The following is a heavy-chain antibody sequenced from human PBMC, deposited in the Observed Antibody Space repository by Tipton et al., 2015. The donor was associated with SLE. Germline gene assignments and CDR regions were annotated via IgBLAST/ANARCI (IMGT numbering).Heavy chain of an antibody. D-gene: IGHD3-16*01. CDR3: AGGRGPEDYYYYYYMDV. CDR2: IYTSGST. V-gene: IGHV4-61*02. J-gene: IGHJ6*03. Sequence: TLSLTCTVSGGSISSGSYYRSWIRQPAGKGLEWIGRIYTSGSTNYNPSLKSRVTISVDTSKNQFSLKLSSVTAADTAVYYCAGGRGPEDYYYYYYMDVWGKGTTVTVSS. CDR1: GGSISSGSYY.